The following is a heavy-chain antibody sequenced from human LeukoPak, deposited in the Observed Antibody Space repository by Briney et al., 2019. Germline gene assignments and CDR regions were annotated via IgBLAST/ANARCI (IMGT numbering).Heavy chain of an antibody. Sequence: PSETLSLTCTVSGGSLSPYYWSWIRQSPGKGLEWIGYISYSGSTNSHPSLKSRVTISVDTSKNQFSLKLRSVTAADTAVYYCARINCGGDCRGYYYKYYMDVWGKGTTVTISS. CDR3: ARINCGGDCRGYYYKYYMDV. J-gene: IGHJ6*03. CDR1: GGSLSPYY. D-gene: IGHD2-21*02. V-gene: IGHV4-59*08. CDR2: ISYSGST.